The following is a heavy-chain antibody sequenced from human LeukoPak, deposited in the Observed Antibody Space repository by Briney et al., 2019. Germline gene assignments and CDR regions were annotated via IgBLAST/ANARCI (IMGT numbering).Heavy chain of an antibody. CDR2: IYPGDSDN. CDR1: GYSFSNEW. CDR3: ARQRPGYINDAFDI. V-gene: IGHV5-51*01. D-gene: IGHD5-24*01. Sequence: GESLKISCKASGYSFSNEWIGWVRQVPGKGLEWMGIIYPGDSDNRYSPSLQGQVTISADKSINTAFLQWSSLGASDTAIYFCARQRPGYINDAFDIWGQGTRVTVSS. J-gene: IGHJ3*02.